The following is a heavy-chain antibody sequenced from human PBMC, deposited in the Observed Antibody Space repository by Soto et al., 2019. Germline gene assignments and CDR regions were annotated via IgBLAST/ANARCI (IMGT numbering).Heavy chain of an antibody. CDR1: GGSFSGYY. V-gene: IGHV4-34*01. Sequence: QVQLQQWGAGLLKPSETLSLVCAVYGGSFSGYYWSWIRQTPGKGLEWLGEIHPSGSTNYNPSLKSRVSLSVDTSKDQFSLKLTSVTAADTAVYFCARSSGSPYYFDLWGQGTQVTVSS. J-gene: IGHJ4*02. CDR3: ARSSGSPYYFDL. CDR2: IHPSGST. D-gene: IGHD1-26*01.